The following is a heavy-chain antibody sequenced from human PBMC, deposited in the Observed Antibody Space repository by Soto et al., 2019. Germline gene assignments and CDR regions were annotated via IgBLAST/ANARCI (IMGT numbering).Heavy chain of an antibody. V-gene: IGHV3-74*01. D-gene: IGHD2-2*01. CDR1: GFTLSSYW. Sequence: EVQLVESGGGLVQPGGSLRLSCAASGFTLSSYWMHWVRQAPGKGLVWVSRINSDGSSTSYADSVKGRFTISSDNAKNTLYLQMNSLQAEDRAVEYCTSGPPMYCSSGSCYASPFDYWGQGTLVTVPS. CDR2: INSDGSST. J-gene: IGHJ4*02. CDR3: TSGPPMYCSSGSCYASPFDY.